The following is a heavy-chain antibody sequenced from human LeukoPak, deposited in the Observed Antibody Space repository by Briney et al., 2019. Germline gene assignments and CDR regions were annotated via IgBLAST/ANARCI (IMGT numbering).Heavy chain of an antibody. J-gene: IGHJ4*02. CDR3: ARSPTSWYFDY. V-gene: IGHV3-30*02. D-gene: IGHD2-2*01. Sequence: GGSLRLSCAASGFTFSGSGMHWVRQAPGKGLEWVAFIRYHGSDKYYADSVKGRFTISRDNSKNTLYLQMNSLRPEDTSVYFCARSPTSWYFDYWGQGTLVTVSS. CDR1: GFTFSGSG. CDR2: IRYHGSDK.